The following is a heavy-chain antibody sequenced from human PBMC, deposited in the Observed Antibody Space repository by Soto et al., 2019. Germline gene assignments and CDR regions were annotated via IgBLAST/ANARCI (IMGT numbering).Heavy chain of an antibody. CDR1: GFHVSNSY. CDR2: IYSGGST. V-gene: IGHV3-53*01. J-gene: IGHJ4*02. Sequence: GGSMRLSCAASGFHVSNSYMSWVRQAPGKGLEWVSVIYSGGSTYYADSLKGRFTVSRDHSKNTLYLQMDNLRVEDTAVYYCARVAPFDYWGQGTLVTVSS. CDR3: ARVAPFDY.